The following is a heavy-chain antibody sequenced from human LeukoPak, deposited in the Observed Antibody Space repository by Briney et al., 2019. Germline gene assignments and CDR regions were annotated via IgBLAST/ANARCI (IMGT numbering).Heavy chain of an antibody. V-gene: IGHV1-8*02. D-gene: IGHD5-24*01. Sequence: ASVKVSCKASGYTFKNYDINWVRQATGQGLERMGWMNPNSGNTGFAQKFQDRVSMTRDTSINTAYMELTSLRPGDTAVYYCARATPGGLHGYSFDYWGQGTVVTVYS. J-gene: IGHJ4*02. CDR2: MNPNSGNT. CDR1: GYTFKNYD. CDR3: ARATPGGLHGYSFDY.